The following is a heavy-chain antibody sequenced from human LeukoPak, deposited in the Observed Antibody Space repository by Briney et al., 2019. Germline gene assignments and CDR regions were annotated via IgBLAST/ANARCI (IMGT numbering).Heavy chain of an antibody. CDR3: ARRDSSGYSEY. J-gene: IGHJ4*02. CDR1: GYTFTSYW. Sequence: GESPKISCKSSGYTFTSYWIGWVRQMPGKGLEWMGIIFPGDSDTRYSPSFQGQVTIPADKSISTAYLQWSSLKASDTAIYYCARRDSSGYSEYWGQGTLVTVSS. CDR2: IFPGDSDT. D-gene: IGHD3-22*01. V-gene: IGHV5-51*01.